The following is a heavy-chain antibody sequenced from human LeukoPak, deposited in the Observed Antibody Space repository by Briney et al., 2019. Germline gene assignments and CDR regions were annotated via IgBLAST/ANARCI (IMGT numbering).Heavy chain of an antibody. Sequence: ASVKVSCKASGYTFTGYYMHWVRQAPGQGLEWMGWISAHDGTRNYALKHEDRVTMTTDTSTSTAYMELRGLRSDDMAVYYCARRSTLYSSGRFYFDYWGQGTLVTVSS. CDR3: ARRSTLYSSGRFYFDY. CDR2: ISAHDGTR. D-gene: IGHD6-19*01. J-gene: IGHJ4*02. V-gene: IGHV1-18*03. CDR1: GYTFTGYY.